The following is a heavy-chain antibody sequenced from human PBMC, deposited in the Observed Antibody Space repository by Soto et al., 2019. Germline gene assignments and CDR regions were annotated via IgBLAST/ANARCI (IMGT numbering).Heavy chain of an antibody. D-gene: IGHD5-12*01. CDR2: MNPNSGNT. Sequence: ASVKVSCKASGYTFTSYDINWVRQATGQGLEWMGWMNPNSGNTGYAQKFQGRVTMTRNTSISTAYMELSSMRSEDTAVYYCARGRYSGYGYYFDYWGQGTLVTVSS. CDR3: ARGRYSGYGYYFDY. CDR1: GYTFTSYD. J-gene: IGHJ4*02. V-gene: IGHV1-8*01.